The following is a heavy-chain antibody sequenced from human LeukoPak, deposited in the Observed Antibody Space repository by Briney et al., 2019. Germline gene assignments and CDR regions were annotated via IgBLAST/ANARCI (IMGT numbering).Heavy chain of an antibody. CDR2: ISYDESNK. D-gene: IGHD3-10*01. V-gene: IGHV3-30-3*01. CDR3: AKGGSGSYFTFDY. J-gene: IGHJ4*02. CDR1: GFTFSSYA. Sequence: GGSLRLSCAASGFTFSSYAMHWVRQAPGKGLEWVAVISYDESNKYYADSVKGRFTISRDNSKNTLYLQMNSLRAEDTAVYYCAKGGSGSYFTFDYWGQGTLVTVSS.